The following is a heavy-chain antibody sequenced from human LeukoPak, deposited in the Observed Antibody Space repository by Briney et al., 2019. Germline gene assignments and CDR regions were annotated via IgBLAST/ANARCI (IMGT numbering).Heavy chain of an antibody. CDR2: PSGSGVGT. CDR1: GITLSNYG. V-gene: IGHV3-23*01. J-gene: IGHJ4*02. CDR3: AKRGVVIRVFLVGFHKEAYYFDS. Sequence: GRSLRLSCAVSGITLSNYGMSWVRQAPGKGLECVAGPSGSGVGTNYADSVHGRFTLSRDNPKNRLYLQVNGLGDEDTAVYFCAKRGVVIRVFLVGFHKEAYYFDSWGQGALVTV. D-gene: IGHD3-10*01.